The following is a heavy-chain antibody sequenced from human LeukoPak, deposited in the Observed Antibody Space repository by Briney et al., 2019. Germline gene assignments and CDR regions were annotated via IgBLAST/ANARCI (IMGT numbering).Heavy chain of an antibody. CDR3: ARRYCSGGSCYYYFDY. V-gene: IGHV5-51*01. CDR1: GYSFTSYW. J-gene: IGHJ4*02. Sequence: GESLKISCQGSGYSFTSYWIGWVRQMPGKGLEWMGIIYPGDPDTRYSPSFQGQVTISADKSISTAYLQWSSLKASDTAMYYCARRYCSGGSCYYYFDYWGQGTLVTVSS. D-gene: IGHD2-15*01. CDR2: IYPGDPDT.